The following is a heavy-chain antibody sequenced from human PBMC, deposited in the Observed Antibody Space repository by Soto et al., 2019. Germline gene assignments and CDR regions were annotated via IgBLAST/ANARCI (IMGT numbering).Heavy chain of an antibody. CDR2: IYYSGST. J-gene: IGHJ4*02. V-gene: IGHV4-39*01. D-gene: IGHD6-19*01. CDR1: GGSISSSSYY. Sequence: LSLTCTVSGGSISSSSYYWGWIRQPPGKGLEWIGSIYYSGSTYYNPSLKSRVTISVDTSKNQFSLKLSSVTAADTAVYYCAELAVAGTAYFDYWGQGTLVTVSS. CDR3: AELAVAGTAYFDY.